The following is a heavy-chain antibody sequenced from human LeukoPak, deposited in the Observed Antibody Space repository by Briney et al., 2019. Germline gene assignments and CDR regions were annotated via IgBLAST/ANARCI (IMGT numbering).Heavy chain of an antibody. CDR1: GGSINSDY. CDR3: ARVGGMTTINNAAFDI. CDR2: IYHSGST. J-gene: IGHJ3*02. V-gene: IGHV4-59*01. Sequence: SETLSLTCSVSGGSINSDYWNWIRQPPGKGLEWIGYIYHSGSTNYNPSLKSRVTISIDKSKKQFSLKLISVTAADTAIYYCARVGGMTTINNAAFDIWGQGTMVTVSS. D-gene: IGHD5-24*01.